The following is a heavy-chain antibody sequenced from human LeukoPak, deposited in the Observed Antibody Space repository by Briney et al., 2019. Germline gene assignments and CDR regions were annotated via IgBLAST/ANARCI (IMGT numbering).Heavy chain of an antibody. CDR2: ISGSGGST. V-gene: IGHV3-23*01. CDR3: ASSTSSSWKPFDY. D-gene: IGHD6-13*01. CDR1: GFTFSSYS. J-gene: IGHJ4*02. Sequence: GGSLRLSCAASGFTFSSYSMNWVRQAPGEGLEWVSAISGSGGSTYYADSVKGRFTISRDNSKNTLYLQMNSLRAEDTAVYYCASSTSSSWKPFDYWGQGTLVTVSS.